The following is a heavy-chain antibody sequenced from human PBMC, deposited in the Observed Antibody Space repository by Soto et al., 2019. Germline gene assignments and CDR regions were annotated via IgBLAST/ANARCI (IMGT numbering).Heavy chain of an antibody. D-gene: IGHD4-17*01. J-gene: IGHJ3*02. V-gene: IGHV4-30-2*01. CDR3: ARSHDYGVCDI. CDR2: IYQSGSA. CDR1: GGSINSGYYS. Sequence: QLQLQESGSGLVQPSQTLSLTCVVSGGSINSGYYSWSWIRQPPGKGLEWIGNIYQSGSAFYNPSLKSRVTISVDRSKTHFSLKLSSVTAADTAVYYCARSHDYGVCDIWGQGTMVTVSS.